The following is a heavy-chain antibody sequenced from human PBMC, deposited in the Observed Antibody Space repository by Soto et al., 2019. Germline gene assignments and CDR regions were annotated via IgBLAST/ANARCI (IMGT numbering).Heavy chain of an antibody. D-gene: IGHD4-17*01. J-gene: IGHJ4*02. CDR3: ARGLGGCDGDYNYFDY. V-gene: IGHV3-30-3*01. Sequence: QVQLVESGGGVVQPGRSLRLSCAASGFTFSYYPMHWFRQAPGKGLEWVAVISYDGSNKYYADSVKGRFTISRDNSKNTLYLQMTSLRAEDTAVYYCARGLGGCDGDYNYFDYWGQGTLVTVAS. CDR2: ISYDGSNK. CDR1: GFTFSYYP.